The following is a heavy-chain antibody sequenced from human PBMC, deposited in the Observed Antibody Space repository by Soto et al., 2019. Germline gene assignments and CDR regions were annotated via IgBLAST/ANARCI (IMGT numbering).Heavy chain of an antibody. J-gene: IGHJ5*02. CDR1: RFTFDDYA. D-gene: IGHD3-3*01. CDR2: ISCSSGSI. CDR3: AKEAGDYDLSAWFDP. V-gene: IGHV3-9*01. Sequence: SLRLSCAASRFTFDDYAMHWVRQAPGKGLEWVSGISCSSGSIGYADSVKGRFTISRDNAKNSLYLQMNSLRAEDTALYYCAKEAGDYDLSAWFDPWGQGTLVTVSS.